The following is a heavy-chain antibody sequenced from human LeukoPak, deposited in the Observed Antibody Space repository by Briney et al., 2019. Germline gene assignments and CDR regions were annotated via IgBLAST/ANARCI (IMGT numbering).Heavy chain of an antibody. CDR1: GGSFSGYY. CDR3: ARDWRQGSYFDY. CDR2: INHSGST. V-gene: IGHV4-34*01. Sequence: SETLSLTCAVYGGSFSGYYWSWIRQPPGKGLEWIGEINHSGSTNYNPSLKSRVTISVDTSKNQFSLKLSSVTAADTAMYYCARDWRQGSYFDYWGQGSLVTVSS. J-gene: IGHJ4*02.